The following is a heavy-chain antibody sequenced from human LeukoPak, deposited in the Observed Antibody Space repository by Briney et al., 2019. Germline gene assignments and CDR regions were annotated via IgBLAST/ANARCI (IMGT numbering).Heavy chain of an antibody. Sequence: ASVKVSYKAFGYTFTSNYMHWVRQAPGQGPEWMGVISPSGGSTTYAQKFQGRVTMTRDMSTSTVYMELSSLRSEDTAVYYCARATKYSSPSGIWGQGTMVTVSS. D-gene: IGHD6-6*01. CDR2: ISPSGGST. CDR1: GYTFTSNY. CDR3: ARATKYSSPSGI. V-gene: IGHV1-46*01. J-gene: IGHJ3*02.